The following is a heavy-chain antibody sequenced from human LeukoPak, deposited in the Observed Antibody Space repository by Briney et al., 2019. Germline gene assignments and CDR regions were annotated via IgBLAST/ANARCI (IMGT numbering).Heavy chain of an antibody. J-gene: IGHJ4*02. CDR1: GGSISTYY. CDR2: IYYSGST. CDR3: AAYYDILTAFEY. V-gene: IGHV4-59*01. D-gene: IGHD3-9*01. Sequence: SETLSLTGTVSGGSISTYYWSWVRQPPGKGLEWIGYIYYSGSTNYSPSLKSRVTMSIDTFNNQFSLKLNSVTAADTAVYYCAAYYDILTAFEYWGQGTLVTVSS.